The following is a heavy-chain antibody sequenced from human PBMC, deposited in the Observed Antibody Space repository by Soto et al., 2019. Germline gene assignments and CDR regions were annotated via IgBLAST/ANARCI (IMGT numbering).Heavy chain of an antibody. CDR3: AIGRTGSNGYYGA. V-gene: IGHV1-69*02. CDR1: GNTLNTDT. CDR2: IIPVIGVG. Sequence: QVQLVQSGAEVKKPGSSVKVSCKPSGNTLNTDTITWLRQAPGQGLEWMGRIIPVIGVGTYAQKLQDRVTIAADKSTTTVYMEVTSLTSEDTATYYCAIGRTGSNGYYGAWGQGTQVTVS. J-gene: IGHJ5*02. D-gene: IGHD3-22*01.